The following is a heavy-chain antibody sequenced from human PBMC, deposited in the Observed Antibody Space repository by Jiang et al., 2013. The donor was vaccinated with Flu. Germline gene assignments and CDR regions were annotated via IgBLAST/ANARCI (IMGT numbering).Heavy chain of an antibody. Sequence: KPSETLSLTCTVSGGSISSYYWSWIRQPPGKGLEWIGYIYYSGSTNYNPSLKSRVTISVDTSKNQFSLKLSSVTAADTAVYYCARDVGQGGLDYWGQGTLVTVSS. D-gene: IGHD1-26*01. V-gene: IGHV4-59*01. J-gene: IGHJ4*02. CDR2: IYYSGST. CDR3: ARDVGQGGLDY. CDR1: GGSISSYY.